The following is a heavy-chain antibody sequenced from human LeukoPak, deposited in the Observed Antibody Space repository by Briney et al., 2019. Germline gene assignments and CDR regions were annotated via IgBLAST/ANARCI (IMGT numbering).Heavy chain of an antibody. CDR1: GFTFSSYW. CDR3: ARGPPFITGTTFDY. CDR2: INHGGGES. Sequence: GGSLRLSCAASGFTFSSYWMTWVRQAPGKGLEWVATINHGGGESYYVDSVKGRFTISRDNAKNSLYLQMNSLRAEDTALYYCARGPPFITGTTFDYWGQGTLVTVSS. D-gene: IGHD1-14*01. V-gene: IGHV3-7*03. J-gene: IGHJ4*02.